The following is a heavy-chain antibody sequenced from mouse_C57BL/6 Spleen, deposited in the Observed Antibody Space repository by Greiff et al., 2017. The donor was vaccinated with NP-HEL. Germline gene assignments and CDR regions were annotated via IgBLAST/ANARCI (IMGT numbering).Heavy chain of an antibody. CDR2: INPSSGYT. CDR1: GYPFPSYW. CDR3: ERDYYSNDEY. V-gene: IGHV1-7*01. J-gene: IGHJ2*01. D-gene: IGHD2-5*01. Sequence: QVQLQQSGAELANPGSSFPLSFTSSGYPFPSYWLHWVKQRPGQGLEWIGYINPSSGYTKYNQKFKDKATLTADKSSSTAYMQLSSLTYEESEVYYCERDYYSNDEYGGKGTTRTVAA.